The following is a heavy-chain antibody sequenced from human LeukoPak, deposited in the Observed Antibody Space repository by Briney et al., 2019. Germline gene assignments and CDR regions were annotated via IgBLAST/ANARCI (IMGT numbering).Heavy chain of an antibody. D-gene: IGHD2-21*01. Sequence: PGGSLRLSCAASGFTFSSYWMSWVRQAPGKGLEWVANIKQDGSEEYYVDSMKGRFTIPRDNAKNSLYLQMNSLRAEDTAVYYCARLKGERSLFEYWGQGTLVTVSS. J-gene: IGHJ4*02. CDR1: GFTFSSYW. V-gene: IGHV3-7*05. CDR3: ARLKGERSLFEY. CDR2: IKQDGSEE.